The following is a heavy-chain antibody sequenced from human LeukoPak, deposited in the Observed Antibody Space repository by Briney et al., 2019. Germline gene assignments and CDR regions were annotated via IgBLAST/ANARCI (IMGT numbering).Heavy chain of an antibody. Sequence: GGSLRLSCAASGFTFSDYAMSWVRQAPGKGLEWVSVIGGSGGSTYYAGSVKGRFTISRDNAKNSLYLQMNSLRAEDTALYYCAKTYCGGDCYSSYFDYWGQGTLVTVSS. CDR3: AKTYCGGDCYSSYFDY. CDR2: IGGSGGST. D-gene: IGHD2-21*02. J-gene: IGHJ4*02. V-gene: IGHV3-23*01. CDR1: GFTFSDYA.